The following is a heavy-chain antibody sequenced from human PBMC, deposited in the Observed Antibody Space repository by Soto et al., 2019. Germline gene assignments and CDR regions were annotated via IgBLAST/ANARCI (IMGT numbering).Heavy chain of an antibody. D-gene: IGHD6-19*01. CDR2: ISWNSGSI. CDR3: AKDPNGSYDGGLFDY. CDR1: GFTFDDYA. Sequence: LRLSCAASGFTFDDYAMHWVRQAPGKGLEWVSGISWNSGSIGYADSVKGRFTISRDNAKNSLYLQMNSLRAEDTALYYCAKDPNGSYDGGLFDYWGQGTLVTVSS. V-gene: IGHV3-9*01. J-gene: IGHJ4*02.